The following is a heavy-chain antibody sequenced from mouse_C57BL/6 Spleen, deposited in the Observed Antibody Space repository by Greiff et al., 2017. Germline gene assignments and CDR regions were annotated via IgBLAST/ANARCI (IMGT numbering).Heavy chain of an antibody. CDR2: IYPRSGNT. D-gene: IGHD1-1*01. CDR1: GYTFTSYG. Sequence: QVQLQQSGAELARPGASVKLSCKASGYTFTSYGISWVKQRTGQGLEWIGEIYPRSGNTYYNEKFKGKATLTADKSSSTAYMELRSLTSEDSAVYFCAREGLITTVVPYYFDYWGQGTTLTVSS. CDR3: AREGLITTVVPYYFDY. J-gene: IGHJ2*01. V-gene: IGHV1-81*01.